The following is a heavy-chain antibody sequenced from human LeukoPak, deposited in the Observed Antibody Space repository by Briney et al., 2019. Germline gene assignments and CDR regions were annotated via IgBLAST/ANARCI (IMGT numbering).Heavy chain of an antibody. CDR3: ARDATVITWGYFDY. CDR1: GDSVSSNSAA. V-gene: IGHV6-1*01. D-gene: IGHD4-23*01. J-gene: IGHJ4*02. CDR2: TYYRSKWYS. Sequence: QSGPGLVKPSQTLSLTCAISGDSVSSNSAAWHWIRQSPSGGLEWLGRTYYRSKWYSDYAVSVKSRITLNADTPKNQFSLQLNSVTPEDTAVYYCARDATVITWGYFDYWGQGALVTVSS.